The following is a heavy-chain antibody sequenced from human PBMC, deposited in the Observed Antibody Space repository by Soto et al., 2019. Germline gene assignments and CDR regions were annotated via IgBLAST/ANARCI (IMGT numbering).Heavy chain of an antibody. Sequence: GGSLRLSCEASGFTFGRGSMNWIRPLRGWGLEWVASISSGSTDPCSAGSVKGRSIISRDNAQNALFLQMNTLRPEDTAMYYCARGAYWGPGT. CDR1: GFTFGRGS. CDR3: ARGAY. CDR2: ISSGSTDP. V-gene: IGHV3-21*01. J-gene: IGHJ4*02.